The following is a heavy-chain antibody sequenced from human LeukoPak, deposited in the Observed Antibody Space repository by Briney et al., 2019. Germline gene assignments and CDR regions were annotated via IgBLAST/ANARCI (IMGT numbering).Heavy chain of an antibody. CDR1: GYTFTGYY. CDR3: ARDPGIVGAYYYYYYMDV. Sequence: ASVKVSCKASGYTFTGYYMHWVRQAPRQGLEWMGWINPNSGGTNYAQKFQGRVTMTRDTSISTAYMELSRLRSDDTAVYYCARDPGIVGAYYYYYYMDVWGKGTTVTVSS. V-gene: IGHV1-2*02. J-gene: IGHJ6*03. CDR2: INPNSGGT. D-gene: IGHD1-26*01.